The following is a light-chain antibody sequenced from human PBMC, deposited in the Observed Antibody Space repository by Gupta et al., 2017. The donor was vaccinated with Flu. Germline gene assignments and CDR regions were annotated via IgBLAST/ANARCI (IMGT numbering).Light chain of an antibody. CDR3: QQAARSPYT. CDR2: AAS. V-gene: IGKV1-12*02. Sequence: PSSVSASVGDRVTITCRASYDINKWLAWYQQKPGKAPKLLIYAASTLQSGVPSRFSGSRSETDFTLTISDLQPEDFATYYCQQAARSPYTFGQGTKLEI. CDR1: YDINKW. J-gene: IGKJ2*01.